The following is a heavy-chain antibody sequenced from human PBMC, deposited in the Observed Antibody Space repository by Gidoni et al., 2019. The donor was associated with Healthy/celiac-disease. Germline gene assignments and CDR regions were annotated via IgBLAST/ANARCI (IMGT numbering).Heavy chain of an antibody. V-gene: IGHV1-18*01. Sequence: GAEVKKPGASVKVSCKASGYTFTSYGISWVRQAPGQGLEWMGWISAYNGNTNYAQKLQGRVTMTTDTSTSTAYMELRSLRSDDTAVYYCARDNQYYDSSGYLFLNFDLWGRGTLVTVSS. D-gene: IGHD3-22*01. CDR3: ARDNQYYDSSGYLFLNFDL. J-gene: IGHJ2*01. CDR1: GYTFTSYG. CDR2: ISAYNGNT.